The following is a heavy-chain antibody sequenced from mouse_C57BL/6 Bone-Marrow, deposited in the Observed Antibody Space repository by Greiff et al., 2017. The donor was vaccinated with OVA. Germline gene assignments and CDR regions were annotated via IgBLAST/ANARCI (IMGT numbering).Heavy chain of an antibody. CDR2: INPSSGYT. J-gene: IGHJ4*01. D-gene: IGHD2-1*01. Sequence: QVQLKESGAELARPGASVKMSCKASGYTFTSYTMHWVKQRPGQGLEWIGYINPSSGYTKYNQKFKDKATLTADKSSSTAYMQLSSLTSEDSAVYYCARRSGNYNYYAMDYWGQGTTVTVSS. CDR1: GYTFTSYT. V-gene: IGHV1-4*01. CDR3: ARRSGNYNYYAMDY.